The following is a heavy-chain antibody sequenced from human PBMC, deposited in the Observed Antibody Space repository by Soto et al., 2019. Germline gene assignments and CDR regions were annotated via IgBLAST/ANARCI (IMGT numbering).Heavy chain of an antibody. CDR2: ISPYNGRT. CDR3: ARTSWGFTTAADYYYGMDV. J-gene: IGHJ6*02. CDR1: GYSFTSYG. D-gene: IGHD2-2*01. Sequence: GASVKVSCKASGYSFTSYGIAWVRQVPGQGPEWMGWISPYNGRTNYAQNVQGRVVMTRDTSISTAYMELSRLRSDDTAVYYCARTSWGFTTAADYYYGMDVWGQGTTVTVSS. V-gene: IGHV1-18*01.